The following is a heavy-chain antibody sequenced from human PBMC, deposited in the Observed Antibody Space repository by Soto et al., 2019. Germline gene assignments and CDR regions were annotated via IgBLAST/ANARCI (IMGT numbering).Heavy chain of an antibody. CDR1: GGSVSDKTYY. Sequence: SETLSLTCSVSGGSVSDKTYYWSWIRQPPGKRLEWIGYVYYSGTTNYNPSLKSRVTISVDLSKNRFSLRLSSVTTADTALYYCARTTAVPNARRSGNFFDYWGHGTMVTVPS. V-gene: IGHV4-61*01. J-gene: IGHJ4*03. CDR2: VYYSGTT. CDR3: ARTTAVPNARRSGNFFDY. D-gene: IGHD4-17*01.